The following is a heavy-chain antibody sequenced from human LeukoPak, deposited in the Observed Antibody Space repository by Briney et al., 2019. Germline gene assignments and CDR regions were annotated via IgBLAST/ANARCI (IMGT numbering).Heavy chain of an antibody. Sequence: ASVKVSCKASGYTFTGYYMHWVRQAPGQGLEWMGRINPNSGGTNYAQKLQGRVTMTRDTSISTAYMELSRLRSDDTAVYYCARGYYDSSGYYSDYWGQGTLVTVSS. CDR2: INPNSGGT. CDR3: ARGYYDSSGYYSDY. D-gene: IGHD3-22*01. J-gene: IGHJ4*02. CDR1: GYTFTGYY. V-gene: IGHV1-2*06.